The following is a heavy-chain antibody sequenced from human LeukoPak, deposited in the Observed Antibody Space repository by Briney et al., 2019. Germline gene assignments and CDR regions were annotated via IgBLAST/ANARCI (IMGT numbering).Heavy chain of an antibody. CDR2: ISYDGSNK. J-gene: IGHJ4*02. CDR3: ARMHREQKLFN. CDR1: GFTFSRNG. D-gene: IGHD6-13*01. Sequence: GGSLRLSCAASGFTFSRNGMHWVRQAPGKGLEWVAVISYDGSNKYYADSVKGRFTISRDNAKNSLYLQMNSLRAEDTAVYYCARMHREQKLFNWGQGTLVTVSS. V-gene: IGHV3-30*03.